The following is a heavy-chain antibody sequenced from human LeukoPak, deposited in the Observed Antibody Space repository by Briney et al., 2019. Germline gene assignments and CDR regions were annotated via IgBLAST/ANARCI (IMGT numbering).Heavy chain of an antibody. J-gene: IGHJ6*02. CDR3: ARLPLTIFGRGNGMDV. Sequence: SQTLSLTCASSGDSVSSNSAAWNWIRQSPSRGLEWLGRTYYRSKWYNDYAVSVKSRITINPDTSKNQFSLQLNSVTPEDTAVYYCARLPLTIFGRGNGMDVWGQGTTVTVSS. V-gene: IGHV6-1*01. D-gene: IGHD3-3*01. CDR2: TYYRSKWYN. CDR1: GDSVSSNSAA.